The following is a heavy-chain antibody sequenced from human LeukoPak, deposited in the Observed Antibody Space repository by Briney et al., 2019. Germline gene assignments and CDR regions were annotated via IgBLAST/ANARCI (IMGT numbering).Heavy chain of an antibody. J-gene: IGHJ6*03. D-gene: IGHD3-10*01. V-gene: IGHV1-46*01. CDR2: INPTDGAT. Sequence: ASVKVSCKASGYTFTMYYIHWVRQAPGQGLEWMGVINPTDGATTYAQRFQGRVTMTRDMSTTTVYMDLRSLRSEDTAVYFCAGEQRCGLTASFGGLFASYYTYYYMDVWGRGTTVTVSS. CDR1: GYTFTMYY. CDR3: AGEQRCGLTASFGGLFASYYTYYYMDV.